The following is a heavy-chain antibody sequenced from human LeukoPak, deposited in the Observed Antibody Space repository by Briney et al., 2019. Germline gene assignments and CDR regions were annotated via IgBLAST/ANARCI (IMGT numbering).Heavy chain of an antibody. CDR3: ARDSQARDWFDP. J-gene: IGHJ5*02. CDR1: GYTFTNHG. Sequence: GASVKVSCKTSGYTFTNHGISWVRPAPGQGLAWMGRINTYTVNTDYAQSFQGRVTLTTETGTTTVYMELRSLRSEDTAVYYCARDSQARDWFDPWGQGTLVTVSS. CDR2: INTYTVNT. V-gene: IGHV1-18*01.